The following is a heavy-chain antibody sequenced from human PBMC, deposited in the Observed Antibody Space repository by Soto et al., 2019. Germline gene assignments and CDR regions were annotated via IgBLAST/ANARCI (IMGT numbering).Heavy chain of an antibody. J-gene: IGHJ4*02. CDR3: ARLSASSKLRGVVIN. D-gene: IGHD3-10*01. Sequence: QVHLQESGPDLVRPSETLSLTCSFFGGSISSDNSWSWVRQTPGKGLEWIREIYHCRNTNYNPALKSRVTISVDKSKKQFSLKVTSVTAADTALYYCARLSASSKLRGVVINWGQGTLVTVSS. V-gene: IGHV4-4*02. CDR2: IYHCRNT. CDR1: GGSISSDNS.